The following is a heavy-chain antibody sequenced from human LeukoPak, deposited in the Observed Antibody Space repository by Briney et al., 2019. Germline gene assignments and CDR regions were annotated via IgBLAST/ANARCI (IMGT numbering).Heavy chain of an antibody. Sequence: GGSLRLSCAASGFTFSSYAMSRVRQAPGKGLEWVSAISGSGGSTYYADSVKGRFTISRDNSKNTLYLQMNSLRAEDTAVYYCAKDRGRDFWSGYYYYGMDVWGQGTTVTVSS. CDR1: GFTFSSYA. V-gene: IGHV3-23*01. CDR3: AKDRGRDFWSGYYYYGMDV. CDR2: ISGSGGST. J-gene: IGHJ6*02. D-gene: IGHD3-3*01.